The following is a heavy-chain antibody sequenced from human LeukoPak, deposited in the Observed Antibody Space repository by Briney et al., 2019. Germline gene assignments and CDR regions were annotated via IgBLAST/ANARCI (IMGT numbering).Heavy chain of an antibody. J-gene: IGHJ4*02. CDR1: GYTFTGYF. D-gene: IGHD1-1*01. CDR2: INPNNGVT. CDR3: AMASTTGTTRTYFEY. Sequence: ASVKVSCKASGYTFTGYFIHWVRQAPGQGLEYMGWINPNNGVTKYAQKFQGSVTMTRDTSINTAYMELSSLRSDDTAVYYCAMASTTGTTRTYFEYWGQGTLVTVSS. V-gene: IGHV1-2*02.